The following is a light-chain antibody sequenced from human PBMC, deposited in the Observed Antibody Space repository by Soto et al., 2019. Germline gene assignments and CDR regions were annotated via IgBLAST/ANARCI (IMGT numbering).Light chain of an antibody. CDR3: QQYDTLPPT. Sequence: DIQMTQSPSSLSASVGDRVTITCQASQDISNYLNWYQQKPGKAPKLLIYDASNLETGVPSRFSGSGSGTDFTFTISSLQPEDIATYYCQQYDTLPPTFGGGTKVEIQ. V-gene: IGKV1-33*01. J-gene: IGKJ4*01. CDR2: DAS. CDR1: QDISNY.